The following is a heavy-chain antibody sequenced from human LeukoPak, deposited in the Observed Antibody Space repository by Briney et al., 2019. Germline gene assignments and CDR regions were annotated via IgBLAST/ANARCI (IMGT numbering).Heavy chain of an antibody. Sequence: PSETLSLTCTVSGGYINSHYWGWIRQPPGKVLEYIGYISYTGSAIYSPSLESRVTISIDTSKKQFSLKLTSVTAADTAAYYCARHVGQSGSQDYFDVWGQGTLVAVSS. CDR2: ISYTGSA. J-gene: IGHJ4*02. CDR3: ARHVGQSGSQDYFDV. CDR1: GGYINSHY. D-gene: IGHD1-26*01. V-gene: IGHV4-59*08.